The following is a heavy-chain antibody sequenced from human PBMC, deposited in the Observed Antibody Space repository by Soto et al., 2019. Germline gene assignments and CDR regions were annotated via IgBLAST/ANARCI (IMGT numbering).Heavy chain of an antibody. V-gene: IGHV3-64D*06. CDR2: VSSSGGVT. Sequence: PGGSLRLSCAVFGFTFSNYAMHWVRQAPGKGLQYVSSVSSSGGVTYYADSVKGRFTISRDNSKNTLYLQMSSLRVEDTAVYYCVKDRYIDYWGQGTLVTVSS. CDR3: VKDRYIDY. J-gene: IGHJ4*02. CDR1: GFTFSNYA.